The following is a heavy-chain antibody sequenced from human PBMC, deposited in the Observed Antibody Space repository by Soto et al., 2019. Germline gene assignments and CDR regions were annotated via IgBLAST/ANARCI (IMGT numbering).Heavy chain of an antibody. Sequence: SETLSLTCNVSGGFVNSDTHSWSWIRQTHGKRLEWIGFIYSGGSTKNPSLRSIFTMSVDTSKNQFSLKLRSVIVADTAVYHCARFVRSCSATTCSTRADVWGQGITVTVSS. CDR2: IYSGGST. J-gene: IGHJ6*02. D-gene: IGHD2-2*01. CDR1: GGFVNSDTHS. V-gene: IGHV4-61*01. CDR3: ARFVRSCSATTCSTRADV.